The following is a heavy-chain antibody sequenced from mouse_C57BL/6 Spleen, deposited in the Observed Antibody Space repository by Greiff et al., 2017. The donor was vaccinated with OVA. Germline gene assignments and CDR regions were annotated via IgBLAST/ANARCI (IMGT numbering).Heavy chain of an antibody. CDR1: GYTFTSYW. Sequence: QVQLQQSGAELAKPGASVKLSCKASGYTFTSYWMHWVKQRPGQGLEWIGYINPSSGYTKYNQKFKDKATLTADKSSSTAYMQLSSLTSEDSAVYYCARGQYDGSSLSDTWGEGTTLTVSS. V-gene: IGHV1-7*01. J-gene: IGHJ2*01. CDR3: ARGQYDGSSLSDT. CDR2: INPSSGYT. D-gene: IGHD1-1*01.